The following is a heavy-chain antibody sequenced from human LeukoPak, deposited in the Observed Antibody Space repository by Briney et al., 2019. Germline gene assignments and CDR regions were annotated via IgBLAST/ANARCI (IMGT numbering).Heavy chain of an antibody. CDR1: GGSFSGYY. CDR2: INHSGST. Sequence: PSGTLSLTCAVYGGSFSGYYWSWIRQPPGKGLEWIGEINHSGSTNYNPSLKSRVTISVDTSKNQFSLKLSSVTAADTAVYYCATRSYSSGYLYYFDYWGQGTLVTVSS. D-gene: IGHD3-22*01. J-gene: IGHJ4*02. CDR3: ATRSYSSGYLYYFDY. V-gene: IGHV4-34*01.